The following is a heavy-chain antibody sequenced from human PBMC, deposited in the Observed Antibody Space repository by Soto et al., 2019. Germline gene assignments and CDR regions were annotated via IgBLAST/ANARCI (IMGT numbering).Heavy chain of an antibody. CDR3: ARRGREVATMLGEDAFDI. Sequence: KQMGASVKVSCKASGYTFTGYYMHWVRQAPGQGLEWMGWINPNSGGTNYAQKFQGWVTMTRDTSISTACMELSRLRSDDTAVYYCARRGREVATMLGEDAFDIWGQGTMVTVSS. D-gene: IGHD5-12*01. J-gene: IGHJ3*02. CDR2: INPNSGGT. CDR1: GYTFTGYY. V-gene: IGHV1-2*04.